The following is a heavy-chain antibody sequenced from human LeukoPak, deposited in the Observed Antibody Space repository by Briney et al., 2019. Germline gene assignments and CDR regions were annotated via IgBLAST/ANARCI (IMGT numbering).Heavy chain of an antibody. CDR3: AKDFQFLWFGES. V-gene: IGHV3-74*01. Sequence: GGSLRLSCAASGFTFSSYWMHWVRQAPGKGLVGVSRINSDGRSTNYADSVKGQFTISRDNAKNTLYLQMNSLRAEDTAVYYCAKDFQFLWFGESWGQGTLVTVSS. J-gene: IGHJ5*02. D-gene: IGHD3-10*01. CDR1: GFTFSSYW. CDR2: INSDGRST.